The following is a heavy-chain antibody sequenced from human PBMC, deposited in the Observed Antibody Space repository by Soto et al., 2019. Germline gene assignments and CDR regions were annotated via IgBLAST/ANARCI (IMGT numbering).Heavy chain of an antibody. J-gene: IGHJ4*02. CDR1: GFTFSSYA. CDR2: ISGSGGST. D-gene: IGHD3-3*01. CDR3: AKCFRSGVVIINY. V-gene: IGHV3-23*01. Sequence: GGSLRLSCAASGFTFSSYAMSWVRQVPGKGLEWVSAISGSGGSTYYADSVKGRFTISRDNSKNTLYLQMNSLRAEDTAVYYCAKCFRSGVVIINYWGQGTLVTVSS.